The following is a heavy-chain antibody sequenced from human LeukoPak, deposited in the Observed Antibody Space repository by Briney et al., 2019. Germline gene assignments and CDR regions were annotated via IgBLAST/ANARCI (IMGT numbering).Heavy chain of an antibody. Sequence: GGSLRLSCAASGFTFSSYSMNWVRQAPGKGLEWASYISGSTSTINYADSVRGRLTISRDNAKNSLYLQMNSLRAEDTAVYYCAKVGELLRYYFDYWGQGTLVTVSS. CDR2: ISGSTSTI. CDR3: AKVGELLRYYFDY. J-gene: IGHJ4*02. D-gene: IGHD3-10*01. CDR1: GFTFSSYS. V-gene: IGHV3-48*01.